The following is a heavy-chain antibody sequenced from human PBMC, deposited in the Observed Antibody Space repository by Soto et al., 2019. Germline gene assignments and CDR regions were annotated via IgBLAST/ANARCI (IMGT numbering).Heavy chain of an antibody. J-gene: IGHJ6*02. CDR2: IYWDDDK. CDR1: GFSLTTSGVG. V-gene: IGHV2-5*02. Sequence: QITLKESGPTLVKPTQTLTLTCTLSGFSLTTSGVGVGWIRQPPGKALEWLALIYWDDDKRYSPSLKSRLTITKDTSKNQVVLTMTNMDPVDTGTYYCAHRRAILGVVYGMDVWGQGTTVTVSS. CDR3: AHRRAILGVVYGMDV. D-gene: IGHD3-3*01.